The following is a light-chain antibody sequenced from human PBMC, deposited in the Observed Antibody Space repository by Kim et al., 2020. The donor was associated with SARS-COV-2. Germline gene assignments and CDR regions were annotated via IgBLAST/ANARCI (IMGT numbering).Light chain of an antibody. CDR3: QQYDTLPYT. J-gene: IGKJ2*01. CDR2: DAS. CDR1: QDISNY. Sequence: DIHMTQSPSSLSASIGDRVSITCQASQDISNYLNWYQQRPGKAPKLLISDASNLKTGVPSRFSGGGSATHFTFTIASLQPEDIATYYCQQYDTLPYTFGQGTKLEI. V-gene: IGKV1-33*01.